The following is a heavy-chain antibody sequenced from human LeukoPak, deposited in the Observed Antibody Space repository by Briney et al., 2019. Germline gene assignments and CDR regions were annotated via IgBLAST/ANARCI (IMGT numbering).Heavy chain of an antibody. D-gene: IGHD1-26*01. CDR2: IYTSGST. J-gene: IGHJ6*03. V-gene: IGHV4-4*07. CDR3: ARRQSGSYYYYYYMDV. Sequence: SETLSLTCTVSGGSISSYYWSWIRQPAGKGLEWIGRIYTSGSTNYNPSLKSRVTMSVDTSKNQFSLKLSSVTAADTAVYYCARRQSGSYYYYYYMDVWGKGTTVTVSS. CDR1: GGSISSYY.